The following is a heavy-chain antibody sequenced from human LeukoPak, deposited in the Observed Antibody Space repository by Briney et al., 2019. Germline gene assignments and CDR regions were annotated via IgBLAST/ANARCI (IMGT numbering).Heavy chain of an antibody. CDR2: VSHSGST. CDR1: GGSISPYY. V-gene: IGHV4-59*01. Sequence: SETLSLTCTVSGGSISPYYWSWIRQPPGKGLEWIGYVSHSGSTNYNPSLGSRVTISVDTSKNQFSLKLTSVTAADTAVYFCARGGNYYYHGMDVWGQGTTVTVSS. J-gene: IGHJ6*02. D-gene: IGHD1-14*01. CDR3: ARGGNYYYHGMDV.